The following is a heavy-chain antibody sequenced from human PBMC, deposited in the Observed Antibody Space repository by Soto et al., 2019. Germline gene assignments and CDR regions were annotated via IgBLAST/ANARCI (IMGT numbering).Heavy chain of an antibody. V-gene: IGHV1-18*01. Sequence: GASVKVSCKASGYTFTSYGISWVRQAPGQGLEWMGWISAYNGNTNYAQKLQGRVTMTTDTSTSTAYMELRSLRSDDTAVYYCARKLQEVVVPAAIEDPWFDPWGQGTLVTVSS. CDR1: GYTFTSYG. J-gene: IGHJ5*02. D-gene: IGHD2-2*02. CDR3: ARKLQEVVVPAAIEDPWFDP. CDR2: ISAYNGNT.